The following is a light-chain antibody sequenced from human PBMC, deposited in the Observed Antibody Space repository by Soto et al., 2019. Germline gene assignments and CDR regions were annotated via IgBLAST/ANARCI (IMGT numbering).Light chain of an antibody. CDR3: QHYNSSSEA. J-gene: IGKJ1*01. CDR1: QTISSW. CDR2: KAS. Sequence: DIQMTQSPSTLSGSVGDRVTMPCRASQTISSWLAWYQQKPGKAPKLLIYKASTLKSGVPSRFSGSGSGTEFTLTISSLQTDDFATYYCQHYNSSSEAFGQGTKVDI. V-gene: IGKV1-5*03.